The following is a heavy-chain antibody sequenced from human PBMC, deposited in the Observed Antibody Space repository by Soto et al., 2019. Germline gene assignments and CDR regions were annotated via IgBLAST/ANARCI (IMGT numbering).Heavy chain of an antibody. CDR2: ISYSGSA. D-gene: IGHD2-15*01. Sequence: QVQLQESGPGLVKPSQTLSLTCTVSGGSISSGNYYWSWIRQPPGKGLEWIGFISYSGSAYYNPSLKSRVTISVDTSKNQLSLNLSFVTAADTAVYYCATMGTPATGLYYFDYWGQGTVVTVSS. CDR3: ATMGTPATGLYYFDY. V-gene: IGHV4-30-4*01. J-gene: IGHJ4*02. CDR1: GGSISSGNYY.